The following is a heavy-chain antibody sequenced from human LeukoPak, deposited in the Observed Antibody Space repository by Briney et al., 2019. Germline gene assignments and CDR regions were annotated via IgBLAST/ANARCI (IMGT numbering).Heavy chain of an antibody. CDR1: GLPFSNHW. Sequence: GGSLRLSCAVSGLPFSNHWMTWVRQAPGKGLERVANINQDGSEKYYVDSVKGRFSISRDNAKSSLYLQMSSLRVEDTAMYFCAREGYGDYHIWGQGTIVTVSS. D-gene: IGHD4-17*01. J-gene: IGHJ3*02. CDR2: INQDGSEK. CDR3: AREGYGDYHI. V-gene: IGHV3-7*01.